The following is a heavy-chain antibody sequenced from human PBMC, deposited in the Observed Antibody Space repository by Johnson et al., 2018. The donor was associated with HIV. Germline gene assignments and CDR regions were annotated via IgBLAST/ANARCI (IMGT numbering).Heavy chain of an antibody. V-gene: IGHV3-66*01. CDR2: IYSGGST. CDR3: ARVHSGGAFDI. J-gene: IGHJ3*02. Sequence: MQLVEYGGGLVQPGGSLRLSCAASGFTVSSNYMSWVRQAPGKGLEWVSVIYSGGSTYYANSVKGRFTISRDNSRNTLYLQMNSLRAEDTAVYYCARVHSGGAFDIWGQGTMVTVSS. CDR1: GFTVSSNY.